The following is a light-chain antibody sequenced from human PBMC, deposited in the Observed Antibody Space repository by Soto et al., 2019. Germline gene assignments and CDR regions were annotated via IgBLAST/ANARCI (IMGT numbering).Light chain of an antibody. CDR3: QQYNYNPWT. J-gene: IGKJ1*01. Sequence: DIQMTQSPSTLPASVGDSVTITCRADQSISTWLAWYQQKPGKAPNLLIYKASSLESGVPSRFSGSGSGTEFTLTISSLQPDDFATYYCQQYNYNPWTFGQGAKVDI. CDR2: KAS. CDR1: QSISTW. V-gene: IGKV1-5*03.